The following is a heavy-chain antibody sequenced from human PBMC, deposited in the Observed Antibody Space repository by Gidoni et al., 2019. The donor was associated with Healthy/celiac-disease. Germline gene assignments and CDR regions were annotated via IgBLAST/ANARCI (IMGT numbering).Heavy chain of an antibody. J-gene: IGHJ6*02. CDR1: GFTFSSYA. CDR3: AKQPVYAIGFGGMDV. V-gene: IGHV3-23*01. D-gene: IGHD2-8*01. Sequence: EVQLLESGGGLVQPGGSLRLSCAASGFTFSSYAMSWVRQAPGKGLEWGSAISGSGGSTYYADSVKVRFTISRDNSKNTRYLQMNSLRAEDTAVYYCAKQPVYAIGFGGMDVWGQGTTVTVSS. CDR2: ISGSGGST.